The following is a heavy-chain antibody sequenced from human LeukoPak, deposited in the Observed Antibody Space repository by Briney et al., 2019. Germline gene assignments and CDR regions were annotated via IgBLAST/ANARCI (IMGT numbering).Heavy chain of an antibody. V-gene: IGHV1-46*03. Sequence: ASVKVSCKASGYTFTSYYMHWVRQAPGQGLEWMGITIPSGGSTSYAQKFQGRVTMTRDTSTSTVYMELSSLRSEDTAVYYCARGQKVVPAAIPPGQYFDCWGQGTLVTVSS. CDR2: TIPSGGST. CDR3: ARGQKVVPAAIPPGQYFDC. J-gene: IGHJ4*02. D-gene: IGHD2-2*01. CDR1: GYTFTSYY.